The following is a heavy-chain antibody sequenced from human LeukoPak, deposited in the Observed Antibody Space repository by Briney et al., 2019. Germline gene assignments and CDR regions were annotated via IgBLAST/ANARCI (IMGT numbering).Heavy chain of an antibody. V-gene: IGHV3-23*01. Sequence: GGSLRLSCAASGFTFASYGMSWVRQAPGKGLEWVPGISGSSGTTYYADSVKGRFTISRDNSKNTVYLQMNSLRDEDTAVYYCAKGGSSWFLGDWGQGTLVTVSS. CDR1: GFTFASYG. D-gene: IGHD6-13*01. J-gene: IGHJ4*02. CDR3: AKGGSSWFLGD. CDR2: ISGSSGTT.